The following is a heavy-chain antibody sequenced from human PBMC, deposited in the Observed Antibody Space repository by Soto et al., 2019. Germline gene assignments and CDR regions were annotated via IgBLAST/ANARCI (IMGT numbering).Heavy chain of an antibody. CDR3: ARERSGGSPNAFDI. CDR2: IWYDGSNK. J-gene: IGHJ3*02. V-gene: IGHV3-33*01. CDR1: GFTFSSYG. D-gene: IGHD2-15*01. Sequence: GGSLRLACAASGFTFSSYGMHWVRQAPGKGLEWVAVIWYDGSNKYYADSVKGRFTISRDNSKNTLYLQMNSLRAEDTAVYYCARERSGGSPNAFDIWGQGTMVTVSS.